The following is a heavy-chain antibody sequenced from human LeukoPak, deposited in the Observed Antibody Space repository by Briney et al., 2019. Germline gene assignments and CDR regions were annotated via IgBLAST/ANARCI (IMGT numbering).Heavy chain of an antibody. CDR2: IWYDGSNK. CDR1: GFTFSSYG. D-gene: IGHD4-23*01. Sequence: GGSLRLSCAASGFTFSSYGMHWVRQAPGKGLEWVAVIWYDGSNKYYADSVKGRFTISRDNFKNTLYLQMNSLKTEDTAVYYCTTGPGNSGYWGQGTLVTVSS. CDR3: TTGPGNSGY. J-gene: IGHJ4*02. V-gene: IGHV3-33*01.